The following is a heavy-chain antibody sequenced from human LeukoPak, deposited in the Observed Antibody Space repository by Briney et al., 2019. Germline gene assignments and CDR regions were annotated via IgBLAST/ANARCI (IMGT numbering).Heavy chain of an antibody. J-gene: IGHJ4*02. Sequence: PGGSLRLSCATSGFTFSSYGIHWVRQAPGKGLEWVAFIRYDGSNKYYADSVKGRFTISRDNSKNTLYLHMNGLRVEDTAIYYCARDERWIQFNYWGQGTLVTVSS. CDR3: ARDERWIQFNY. CDR1: GFTFSSYG. CDR2: IRYDGSNK. D-gene: IGHD5-18*01. V-gene: IGHV3-30*02.